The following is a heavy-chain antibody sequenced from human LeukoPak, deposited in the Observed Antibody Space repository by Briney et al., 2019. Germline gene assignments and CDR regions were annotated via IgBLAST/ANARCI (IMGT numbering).Heavy chain of an antibody. CDR3: AKLLESSSWYRGGQDFDY. V-gene: IGHV3-23*01. CDR2: ISGSGGTT. CDR1: GFTFSTYT. Sequence: GGSLRLSCAASGFTFSTYTMTWVRLAPGKGLEWVSTISGSGGTTYYADSVKGRFTISRDNSKNTLYLQMNSLRAEDTAVYYCAKLLESSSWYRGGQDFDYWGQGTLVTVSS. D-gene: IGHD6-13*01. J-gene: IGHJ4*02.